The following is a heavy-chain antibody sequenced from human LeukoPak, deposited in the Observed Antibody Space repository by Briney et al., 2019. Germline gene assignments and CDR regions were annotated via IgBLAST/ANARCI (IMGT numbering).Heavy chain of an antibody. V-gene: IGHV4-34*01. CDR3: ARDLGYGSGSSSGMDV. D-gene: IGHD3-10*01. CDR1: GGSFSGYY. Sequence: SETLSLTCAVYGGSFSGYYWSWIRQPPGKGLEWIGSIYYSGSTYYNPSLKSRVTISVDTSKNQFSLKLSSVTAADTAVYYCARDLGYGSGSSSGMDVWGQGTTVTVSS. CDR2: IYYSGST. J-gene: IGHJ6*02.